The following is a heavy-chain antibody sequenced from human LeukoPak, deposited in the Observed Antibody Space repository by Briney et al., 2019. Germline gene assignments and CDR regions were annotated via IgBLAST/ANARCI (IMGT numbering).Heavy chain of an antibody. CDR3: ARDFWAHWYFDL. CDR1: GFTLSNHA. Sequence: GGSLRLSCAASGFTLSNHAMIWVRQAPGKGLEWVSSISSRSSYTYYADSVKGRFTISRDNAKNSLYLQMNSLRAEGTAVYYCARDFWAHWYFDLWGRGTLVTVSS. CDR2: ISSRSSYT. J-gene: IGHJ2*01. D-gene: IGHD3-3*01. V-gene: IGHV3-21*01.